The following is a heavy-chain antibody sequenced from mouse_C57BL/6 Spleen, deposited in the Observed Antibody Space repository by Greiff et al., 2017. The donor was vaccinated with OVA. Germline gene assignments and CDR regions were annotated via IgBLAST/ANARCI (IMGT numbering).Heavy chain of an antibody. CDR3: ARRGDGYFWAMDY. D-gene: IGHD2-3*01. Sequence: QVQLQQPGAELVKPGASVKLSCKASGYTFTSYWMQWVKQRPGQGLEWIGEIDPSDSYTNYNQKFKGKATLTVETSSSTAYMQLSSLTSEDSAVYYCARRGDGYFWAMDYWGQGTSVTVSS. J-gene: IGHJ4*01. CDR1: GYTFTSYW. V-gene: IGHV1-50*01. CDR2: IDPSDSYT.